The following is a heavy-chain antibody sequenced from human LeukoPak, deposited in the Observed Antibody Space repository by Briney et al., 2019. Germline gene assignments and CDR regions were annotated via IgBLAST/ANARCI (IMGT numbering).Heavy chain of an antibody. V-gene: IGHV1-2*02. CDR1: GYTFTGYY. CDR3: ARDGCSGWCSGYDY. D-gene: IGHD6-19*01. Sequence: GASVKVSCKASGYTFTGYYMHWVRRAPGRGLEWMGWINPNSGGTNYAQKFQGRVTMTRDTSISTAYMELSRLRSDDTAVYYCARDGCSGWCSGYDYWGQGTLVTVSS. J-gene: IGHJ4*02. CDR2: INPNSGGT.